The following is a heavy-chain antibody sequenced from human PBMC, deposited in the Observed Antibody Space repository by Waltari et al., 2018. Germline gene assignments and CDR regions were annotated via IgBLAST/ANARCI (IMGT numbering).Heavy chain of an antibody. V-gene: IGHV4-4*02. CDR3: ARVRSRYSSPGEGDY. CDR1: GGPISSRNW. CDR2: IYHSGST. Sequence: QVQLQESGPGQVKPSGTLSLTCAVSGGPISSRNWWSGVRQPPGKGLYWMGEIYHSGSTNYNPSLKSRVTISVDKSKNQFSLKLSSVTAADTAVYYCARVRSRYSSPGEGDYWGQGTLVTVSS. D-gene: IGHD6-13*01. J-gene: IGHJ4*02.